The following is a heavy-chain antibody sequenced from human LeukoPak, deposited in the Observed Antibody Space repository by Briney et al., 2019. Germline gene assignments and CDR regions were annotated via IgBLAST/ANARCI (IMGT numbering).Heavy chain of an antibody. CDR2: ISGSDGST. CDR1: GFSFSSYA. CDR3: ARESDFWSGYSGY. J-gene: IGHJ4*02. V-gene: IGHV3-23*01. Sequence: PGGSLRLSCAASGFSFSSYAMSWVRQAPGKGLEWVSGISGSDGSTYSADSVKGRFTISRDNSKNTLYLQMNSLGAEDTAVYYCARESDFWSGYSGYWGQGTPVTVSS. D-gene: IGHD3-3*01.